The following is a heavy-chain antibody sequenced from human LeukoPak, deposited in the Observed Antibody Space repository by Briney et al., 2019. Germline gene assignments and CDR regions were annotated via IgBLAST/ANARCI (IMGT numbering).Heavy chain of an antibody. CDR1: GFTFNKYW. CDR3: ARDDYIPSSLEY. V-gene: IGHV3-7*01. CDR2: IKQDGSEK. D-gene: IGHD4/OR15-4a*01. Sequence: PGGSLRLSCAASGFTFNKYWMSWVRQAPGQGLEWVANIKQDGSEKYYVDPVKGRVTISRDNPKTSLYLQMNSLRAEDTAVYYCARDDYIPSSLEYWGQGTLVTVSS. J-gene: IGHJ4*02.